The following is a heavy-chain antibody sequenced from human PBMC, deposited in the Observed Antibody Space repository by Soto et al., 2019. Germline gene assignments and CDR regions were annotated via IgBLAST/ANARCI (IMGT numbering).Heavy chain of an antibody. D-gene: IGHD3-10*01. CDR2: FVPLFGTT. Sequence: QLVQSGSEVKKPGSSVKVSCQASGGTFSGYVVTWVRQAPGQGLEWMGEFVPLFGTTKYARTFPGRLTITAEESTXXXXXXXXXXXXXXXAVYYCATHGLGVPSPPYFDNWGQGTLVTVSS. CDR1: GGTFSGYV. V-gene: IGHV1-69*01. J-gene: IGHJ4*02. CDR3: ATHGLGVPSPPYFDN.